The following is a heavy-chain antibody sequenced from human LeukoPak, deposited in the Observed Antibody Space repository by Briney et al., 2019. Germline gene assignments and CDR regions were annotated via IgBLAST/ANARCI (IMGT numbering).Heavy chain of an antibody. CDR3: ALERRGYFDD. Sequence: PSETLSLTCTASGGSIGSYYWSWIRQPPGKGLEWIGYIYYSGSTNYNPSLKSRVTISVDTSKNQFSLKLSSVTAADTAVYYCALERRGYFDDWGQGTLVTVSS. V-gene: IGHV4-59*01. CDR1: GGSIGSYY. J-gene: IGHJ4*02. CDR2: IYYSGST. D-gene: IGHD1-1*01.